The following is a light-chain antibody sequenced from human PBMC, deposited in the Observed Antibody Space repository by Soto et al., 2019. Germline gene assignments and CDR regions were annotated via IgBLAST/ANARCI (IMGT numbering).Light chain of an antibody. Sequence: DIVMTQSPLSLPVTPGEPASISCRSSKSLLHSNGYNYLDWYLQKPGQSPQLLIYLGSNRASGVPDRFSGSGSGTDFTLIISRVEAEDVGVYYCMQALQTPYTFGQGTKLEIK. V-gene: IGKV2-28*01. CDR3: MQALQTPYT. CDR2: LGS. CDR1: KSLLHSNGYNY. J-gene: IGKJ2*01.